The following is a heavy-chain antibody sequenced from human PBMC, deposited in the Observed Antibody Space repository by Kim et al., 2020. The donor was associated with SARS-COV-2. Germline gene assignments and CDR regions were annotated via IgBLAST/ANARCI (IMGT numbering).Heavy chain of an antibody. CDR1: GGTFSSYA. V-gene: IGHV1-69*13. CDR2: IIPIFGTA. D-gene: IGHD3-10*01. CDR3: AREDTMVRGEGDAFDI. J-gene: IGHJ3*02. Sequence: SVKVSCKASGGTFSSYAISWVRQAPGQGLEWMGGIIPIFGTANYAQKFQGRVTITADESTSTAYMELSSLRSEDTAVYYCAREDTMVRGEGDAFDIWGQGTMVTVSS.